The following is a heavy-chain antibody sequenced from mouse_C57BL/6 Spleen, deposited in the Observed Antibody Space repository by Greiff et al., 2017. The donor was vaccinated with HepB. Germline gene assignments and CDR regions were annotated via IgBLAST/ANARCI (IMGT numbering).Heavy chain of an antibody. D-gene: IGHD2-4*01. Sequence: EVHLVESGGGLVQPKGSLKLSCAASGFSFNTYAMNWVRQAPGKGLEWVARIRSKSNNYATYYADSEKDRFTISRDDSESMLDLQMNNLKTEDTAVYYCVDDYEAWFAYWGQGTLVTVSA. CDR2: IRSKSNNYAT. V-gene: IGHV10-1*01. J-gene: IGHJ3*01. CDR1: GFSFNTYA. CDR3: VDDYEAWFAY.